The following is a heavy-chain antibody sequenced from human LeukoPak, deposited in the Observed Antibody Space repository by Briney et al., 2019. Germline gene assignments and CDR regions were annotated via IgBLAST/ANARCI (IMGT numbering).Heavy chain of an antibody. D-gene: IGHD2-15*01. V-gene: IGHV3-21*01. Sequence: GGSLRLSCAASGFTFSSYSMNWVRQAPGKGLEWVSSISSSSSYIYYADSVTGRFTISRDNAKNSLYLQMNSLRAEDTAVYYCARDASHCSGGSCYKTPYNWFDPWGQGTLVTASS. CDR2: ISSSSSYI. CDR1: GFTFSSYS. CDR3: ARDASHCSGGSCYKTPYNWFDP. J-gene: IGHJ5*02.